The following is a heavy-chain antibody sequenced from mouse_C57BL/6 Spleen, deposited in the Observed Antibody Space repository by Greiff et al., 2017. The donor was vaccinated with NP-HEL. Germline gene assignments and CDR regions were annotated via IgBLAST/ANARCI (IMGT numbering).Heavy chain of an antibody. V-gene: IGHV1-18*01. CDR2: INPNNGGT. J-gene: IGHJ3*01. D-gene: IGHD3-2*02. CDR1: GYTFTDYN. CDR3: ARYSSGYVGFAY. Sequence: EVKLQQSGPELVKPGASVKIPCKASGYTFTDYNMDWVKQSHGKSLEWIGEINPNNGGTIYNQKFKGKATLTVDKSSSTAYMELRSLTSEDTAVYYCARYSSGYVGFAYWGQGTLVTVSA.